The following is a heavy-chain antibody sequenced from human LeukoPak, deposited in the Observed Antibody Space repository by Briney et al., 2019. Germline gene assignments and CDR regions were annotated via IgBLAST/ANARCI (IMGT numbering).Heavy chain of an antibody. CDR2: IIPIFGTA. D-gene: IGHD4-23*01. Sequence: ASVKVSCKASGGTFSSYAISWVRQAPGQGLEWMGGIIPIFGTANYAQKFQGRVTITTDESTSTAYMELSSLRSEDTAVYYCARPDYGGNRRYAFDIWGQGTMVTVSS. CDR1: GGTFSSYA. CDR3: ARPDYGGNRRYAFDI. J-gene: IGHJ3*02. V-gene: IGHV1-69*05.